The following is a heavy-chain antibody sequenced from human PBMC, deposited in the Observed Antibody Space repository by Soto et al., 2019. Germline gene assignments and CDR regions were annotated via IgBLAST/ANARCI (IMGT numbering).Heavy chain of an antibody. V-gene: IGHV3-74*01. D-gene: IGHD1-1*01. CDR1: GFAFSSYW. CDR3: ARDLSGDTTPYFDL. Sequence: LRLSCAASGFAFSSYWMHWVRQTPGKGPVWVSRIYNDGSRTAYADSVKGRFTISRDNAKNTMYLQMSSLTVEDTAVYYCARDLSGDTTPYFDLWGQGTLVTVSS. J-gene: IGHJ4*02. CDR2: IYNDGSRT.